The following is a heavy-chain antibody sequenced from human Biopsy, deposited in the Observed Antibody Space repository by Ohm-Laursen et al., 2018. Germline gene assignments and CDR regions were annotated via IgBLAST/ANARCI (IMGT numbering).Heavy chain of an antibody. CDR2: INAKTGDT. J-gene: IGHJ5*02. V-gene: IGHV1-2*02. Sequence: SVKVSCKTSGYTFTSYEINWVRQATGQGLEWMGWINAKTGDTNYAQKFQGRVTMTRDTSISTAYVDLSSLRSDDTAVYYCTRGGYYYDSLAYYYWFDPWGQGTLVTVSS. D-gene: IGHD3-22*01. CDR1: GYTFTSYE. CDR3: TRGGYYYDSLAYYYWFDP.